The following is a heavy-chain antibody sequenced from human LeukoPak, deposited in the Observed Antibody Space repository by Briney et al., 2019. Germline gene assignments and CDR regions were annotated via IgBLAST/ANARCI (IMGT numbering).Heavy chain of an antibody. CDR1: GFTVSSNY. D-gene: IGHD2-21*02. CDR3: ARDRTQYCGGDCYAFDI. V-gene: IGHV3-66*01. Sequence: PGGSLRLSCAASGFTVSSNYMSWVRQAPGKGLEWVSVIYSGGGTYYADSVKGRFTISRDNSKNTLYLQMNSLRAEDTAVYYCARDRTQYCGGDCYAFDIWGQGTMVTVSS. J-gene: IGHJ3*02. CDR2: IYSGGGT.